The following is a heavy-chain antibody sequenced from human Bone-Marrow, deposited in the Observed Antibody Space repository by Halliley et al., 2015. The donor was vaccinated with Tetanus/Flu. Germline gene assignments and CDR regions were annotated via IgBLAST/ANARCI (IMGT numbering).Heavy chain of an antibody. J-gene: IGHJ6*02. V-gene: IGHV3-30*18. D-gene: IGHD3-10*01. CDR3: AKDLRGSSDSAPLIGMDA. CDR2: ISHDGSKK. CDR1: GFIFTNFG. Sequence: SLRLSCAASGFIFTNFGMHWVRQAPGKGLEWVAVISHDGSKKYYADSVKGRFTISRDNSKNTLYLQMNSLRAEDTSVYYCAKDLRGSSDSAPLIGMDAGGQGTTVTVSS.